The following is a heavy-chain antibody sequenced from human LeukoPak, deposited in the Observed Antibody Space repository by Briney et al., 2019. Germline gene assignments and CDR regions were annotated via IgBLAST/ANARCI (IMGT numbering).Heavy chain of an antibody. CDR2: ISYDGSNK. V-gene: IGHV3-30*18. Sequence: GSLRLSCAASGFTFSSYGMHWVRQAPGKGLEWVAVISYDGSNKYYADSVKGRFTISRDNSKNTLYLQMNSLRAEDTAVYYCAKKSAYDSSGSPLAYWGQGTLVTVSS. J-gene: IGHJ4*02. CDR1: GFTFSSYG. CDR3: AKKSAYDSSGSPLAY. D-gene: IGHD3-22*01.